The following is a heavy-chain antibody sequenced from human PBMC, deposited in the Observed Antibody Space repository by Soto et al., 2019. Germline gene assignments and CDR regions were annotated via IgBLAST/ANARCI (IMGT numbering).Heavy chain of an antibody. CDR1: GFTFSSYW. D-gene: IGHD6-6*01. CDR3: ASHRTARPYYYYYGMDV. V-gene: IGHV3-74*01. J-gene: IGHJ6*02. Sequence: GGSLRLSCAASGFTFSSYWMHWVRQAPGKGLVWVSRINSDGSSTSYADSVKGRFTISRDNAKNTLYLQMNSLRAEDTAVYYCASHRTARPYYYYYGMDVWGQGTTVTVSS. CDR2: INSDGSST.